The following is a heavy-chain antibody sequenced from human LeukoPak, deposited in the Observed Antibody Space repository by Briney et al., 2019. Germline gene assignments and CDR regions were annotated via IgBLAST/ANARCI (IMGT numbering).Heavy chain of an antibody. D-gene: IGHD2-2*01. J-gene: IGHJ4*02. CDR3: AREAYCSSTSCYFDY. CDR2: IWYDGSNK. Sequence: PGGSLRLSCAASGFTFSSYGMHWVRQAPGKGLEWVAVIWYDGSNKYYADSVKGRFTIPRDNSKNTLYLQMNSLRAEDTAVYYCAREAYCSSTSCYFDYWGQGTLVTVSS. CDR1: GFTFSSYG. V-gene: IGHV3-33*01.